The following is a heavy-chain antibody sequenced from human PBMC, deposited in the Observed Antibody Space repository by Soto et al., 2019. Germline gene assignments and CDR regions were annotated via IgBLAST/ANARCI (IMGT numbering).Heavy chain of an antibody. Sequence: GGSLRLSCAASGFTFSSYWMHWVRQAAGKGLVWVSRINSDGSSTSYADSVKGRFTISRDNAKNTLYLQMNSLRAEDTAVYYCARAGLRKTHCTNGVCYVPPSSRGWFDPWGQGTLVTVSS. CDR2: INSDGSST. J-gene: IGHJ5*02. D-gene: IGHD2-8*01. CDR3: ARAGLRKTHCTNGVCYVPPSSRGWFDP. CDR1: GFTFSSYW. V-gene: IGHV3-74*01.